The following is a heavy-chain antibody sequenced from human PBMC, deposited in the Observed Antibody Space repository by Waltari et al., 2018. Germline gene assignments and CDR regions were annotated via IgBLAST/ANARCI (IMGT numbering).Heavy chain of an antibody. J-gene: IGHJ4*02. CDR3: ARADSRGWSDFDY. CDR2: INAGNGNT. V-gene: IGHV1-3*03. CDR1: GYTCTSYA. D-gene: IGHD6-19*01. Sequence: QVQLVQSGAEVKKPGASVKVSCKASGYTCTSYAMHWVRRAPGQRLEWMGWINAGNGNTKYSQEFRGRVTITRDTSASTAYMELSSLRSADMAVYYCARADSRGWSDFDYWGQGTLVTVSS.